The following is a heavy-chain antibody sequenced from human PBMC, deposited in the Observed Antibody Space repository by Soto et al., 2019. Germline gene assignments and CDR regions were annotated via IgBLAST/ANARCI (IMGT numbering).Heavy chain of an antibody. V-gene: IGHV6-1*01. CDR2: TYSRSKWYN. CDR1: GDSVSSNTAS. Sequence: SQTLSLTRAISGDSVSSNTASWNWVRQSPSRGLERMGRTYSRSKWYNDYAGSVKSRIIINPDTSKNQFSLQLNSVTPEDTAVYYCAKGDNLGPKTGYAFDPWGQGILVTVSS. CDR3: AKGDNLGPKTGYAFDP. J-gene: IGHJ5*02. D-gene: IGHD5-12*01.